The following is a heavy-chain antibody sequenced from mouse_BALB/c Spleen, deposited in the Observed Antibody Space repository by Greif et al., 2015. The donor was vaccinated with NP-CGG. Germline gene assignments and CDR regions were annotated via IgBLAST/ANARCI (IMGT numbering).Heavy chain of an antibody. Sequence: EVQLVESGGGLVKPGGSLKLSCAASGFTFSSYTMSWVRQTPEKRLEWVATISSGGSYTYYPDSVKGRFTISRDNAKNTLYLQMSSLKSEDTAMYYCTRDGDGNYGGYDDYFDYWGQGTTLTVSS. V-gene: IGHV5-6-4*01. CDR3: TRDGDGNYGGYDDYFDY. J-gene: IGHJ2*01. CDR2: ISSGGSYT. D-gene: IGHD2-1*01. CDR1: GFTFSSYT.